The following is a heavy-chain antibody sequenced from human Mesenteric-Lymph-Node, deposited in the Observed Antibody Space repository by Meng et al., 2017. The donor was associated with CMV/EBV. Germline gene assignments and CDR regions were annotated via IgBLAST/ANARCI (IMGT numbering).Heavy chain of an antibody. Sequence: ASVKVSCKASGYTFSDYYIHWVRQAPGQGLEWMGWINPNSGGTNYAQKFQGRVTMTRDTSISTAYMELSSLRSDDTAVYYCARDGSGYSYGWVDYWGQGTLVTVSS. CDR1: GYTFSDYY. D-gene: IGHD5-18*01. CDR3: ARDGSGYSYGWVDY. CDR2: INPNSGGT. V-gene: IGHV1-2*02. J-gene: IGHJ4*02.